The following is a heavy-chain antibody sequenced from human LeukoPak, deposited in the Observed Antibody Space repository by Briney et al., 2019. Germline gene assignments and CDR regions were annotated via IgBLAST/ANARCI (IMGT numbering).Heavy chain of an antibody. CDR3: ARTDIVVVPAARYYYYGMDV. CDR2: ISAYNGNT. D-gene: IGHD2-2*01. V-gene: IGHV1-18*01. Sequence: ASVKVSCKASGYTFTSYGISWVRQAPGQGLEWMGWISAYNGNTNYAQKLQGRVTMTTDTSTSTAYMELRSLRSDDTAVYYCARTDIVVVPAARYYYYGMDVWGQGTTVTVSS. J-gene: IGHJ6*02. CDR1: GYTFTSYG.